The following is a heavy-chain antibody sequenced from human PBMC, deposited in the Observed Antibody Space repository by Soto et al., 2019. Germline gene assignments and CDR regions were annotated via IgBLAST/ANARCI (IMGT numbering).Heavy chain of an antibody. CDR1: GFTVSSNY. D-gene: IGHD6-13*01. J-gene: IGHJ5*02. CDR3: ARHGDSSSWRGWLDP. V-gene: IGHV3-53*01. Sequence: HPGGSLRLSCAASGFTVSSNYMSWVRQAPGKGLEWVSVIYSGGSTYYADSVKGRFTISRDNSKNTLYLQMNSLRAEDTAVYYCARHGDSSSWRGWLDPWGQGTLVTDSS. CDR2: IYSGGST.